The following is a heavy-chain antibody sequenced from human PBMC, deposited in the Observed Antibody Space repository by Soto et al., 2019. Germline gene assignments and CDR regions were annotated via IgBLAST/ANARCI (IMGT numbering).Heavy chain of an antibody. CDR2: ISSSGSTI. V-gene: IGHV3-48*03. CDR1: GFTFSSYE. Sequence: GGSLRLSCAASGFTFSSYEMNWVRQAPGKGLEWVSYISSSGSTIYYSVSEKGRFTISRDNGKISLYLQMNSLRAEDTVVYYCAGVAEDIVVVRAAAGPEVFDYWGQGTLVTVSS. D-gene: IGHD2-2*01. CDR3: AGVAEDIVVVRAAAGPEVFDY. J-gene: IGHJ4*02.